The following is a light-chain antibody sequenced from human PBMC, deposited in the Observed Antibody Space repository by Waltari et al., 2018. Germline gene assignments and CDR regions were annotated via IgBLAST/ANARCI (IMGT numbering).Light chain of an antibody. CDR1: GGSFATNY. V-gene: IGLV6-57*02. CDR2: ADN. CDR3: QSYDGDRSWV. Sequence: FILTQSHSVSESPVRTVTISCSGSGGSFATNYVQWYQQRPGSAPTTVIYADNQRPPGVPDRFSGSVDSSSNSASLTISGLQTEDEADYYCQSYDGDRSWVFGGGTKLTVL. J-gene: IGLJ3*02.